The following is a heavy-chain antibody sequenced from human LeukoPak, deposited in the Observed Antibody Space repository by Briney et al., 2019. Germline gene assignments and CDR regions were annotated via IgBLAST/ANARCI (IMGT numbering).Heavy chain of an antibody. J-gene: IGHJ4*02. V-gene: IGHV3-33*01. CDR3: ASSSGIGVAGIDY. Sequence: GGSLRLSCAASGFTFSSYGMHWVRQAPGKGLEWVAVIWYDGSNKYYAGSVKGRFTISRDNSKNTLYLQMNSLRAEDTAVYYCASSSGIGVAGIDYWGQGTLVTVSS. CDR1: GFTFSSYG. CDR2: IWYDGSNK. D-gene: IGHD6-19*01.